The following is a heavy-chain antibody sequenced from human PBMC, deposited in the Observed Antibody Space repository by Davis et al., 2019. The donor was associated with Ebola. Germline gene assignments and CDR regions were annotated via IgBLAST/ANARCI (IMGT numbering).Heavy chain of an antibody. V-gene: IGHV1-18*01. J-gene: IGHJ3*02. Sequence: AASVKVFCKASGYTFKNSAISWVRQAPGQGLEWMGWISANNGNTNYAQILQGRVTITTDTSTGTAYMELRSLRSDDTAVYFGARTSIVGTTTTASDIWGQGTKVTVSS. CDR3: ARTSIVGTTTTASDI. D-gene: IGHD1-26*01. CDR2: ISANNGNT. CDR1: GYTFKNSA.